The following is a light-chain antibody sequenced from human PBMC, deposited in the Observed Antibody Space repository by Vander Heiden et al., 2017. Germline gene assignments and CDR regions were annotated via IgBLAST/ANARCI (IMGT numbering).Light chain of an antibody. V-gene: IGKV3-15*01. CDR1: QSVRNN. Sequence: ERVMTQSPATLSVSPGERATLSCRASQSVRNNLAWYQQKPGQTPRLLNYGASTRATGIPDRFSGSGSGTEFTLTIGSLQSEDFAVYYCQQYNNWPLTFGGGTKVEIK. CDR3: QQYNNWPLT. CDR2: GAS. J-gene: IGKJ4*01.